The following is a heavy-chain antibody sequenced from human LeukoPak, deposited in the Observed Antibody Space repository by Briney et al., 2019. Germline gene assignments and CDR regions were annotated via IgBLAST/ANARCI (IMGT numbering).Heavy chain of an antibody. Sequence: GGSLRLSCVASGFTFSSYSMNWVRQAPGKGLEWVSSISSSSSYIYYADSVKGRFTISRDNAKNSLYLQMNSLRAEDTAVYYCARDRVGIAAAGIFDYWGQGTLVTVSS. CDR1: GFTFSSYS. CDR2: ISSSSSYI. CDR3: ARDRVGIAAAGIFDY. J-gene: IGHJ4*02. D-gene: IGHD6-13*01. V-gene: IGHV3-21*01.